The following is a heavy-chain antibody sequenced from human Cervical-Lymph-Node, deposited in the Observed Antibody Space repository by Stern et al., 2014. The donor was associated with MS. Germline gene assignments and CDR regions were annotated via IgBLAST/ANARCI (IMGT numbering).Heavy chain of an antibody. CDR1: GGSVSSGGYF. D-gene: IGHD4-23*01. V-gene: IGHV4-31*03. CDR2: VYYSGSI. J-gene: IGHJ2*01. CDR3: ARNSALWYFDL. Sequence: QVQLQESGPGLVKPLQTLSLTCTVSGGSVSSGGYFWNWIRQHPGKGLEWIGHVYYSGSIAYNPSLKSRVTISVDTSKNQFSLRLRSVTAADTAVYYCARNSALWYFDLWGRGTLAAVSS.